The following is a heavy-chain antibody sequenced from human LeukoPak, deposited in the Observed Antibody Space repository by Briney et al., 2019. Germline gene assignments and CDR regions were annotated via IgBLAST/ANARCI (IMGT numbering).Heavy chain of an antibody. J-gene: IGHJ5*02. V-gene: IGHV4-34*01. CDR1: GGSFSGYY. Sequence: PSETLSLTCAVYGGSFSGYYWSWIRQPPGKGLEWIGEINHSGSTNYNPSPKSRVTISVDTSKNQFSLKLSSVTAADTAVYYCARGSSSWYRDSYNWFDPWGQGTLVTVSS. D-gene: IGHD6-13*01. CDR3: ARGSSSWYRDSYNWFDP. CDR2: INHSGST.